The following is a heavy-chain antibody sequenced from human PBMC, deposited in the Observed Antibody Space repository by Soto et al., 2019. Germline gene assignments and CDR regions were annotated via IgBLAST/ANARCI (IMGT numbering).Heavy chain of an antibody. J-gene: IGHJ4*02. V-gene: IGHV1-18*01. D-gene: IGHD2-15*01. Sequence: ASVKVSCKASGYTFSDYGIIWVRQAPGQGLEWMGWISPYNGNTIYAQNLQGRVTMTTDTSTTTASMELRSLRSDDTALYYCARVDIVVVVPGTPFVDYWAQRTLVTVSS. CDR3: ARVDIVVVVPGTPFVDY. CDR1: GYTFSDYG. CDR2: ISPYNGNT.